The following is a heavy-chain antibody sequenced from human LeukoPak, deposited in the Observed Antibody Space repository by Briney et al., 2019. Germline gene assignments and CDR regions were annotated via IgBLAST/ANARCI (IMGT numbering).Heavy chain of an antibody. CDR2: ISYDGSNK. J-gene: IGHJ4*02. Sequence: PGRSLRLSCAASGLTFSSYGMHWVRQAPGKGLEWVAVISYDGSNKYYADSVKGRFTISRDNSKTTLYLQMKSLRAEDTAVYYCAKDQWEYDFWSGYYSPDYWGQGTLVTVSS. CDR3: AKDQWEYDFWSGYYSPDY. V-gene: IGHV3-30*18. CDR1: GLTFSSYG. D-gene: IGHD3-3*01.